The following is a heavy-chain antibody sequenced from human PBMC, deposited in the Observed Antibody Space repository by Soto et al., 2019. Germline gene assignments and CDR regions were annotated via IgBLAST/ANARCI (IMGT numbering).Heavy chain of an antibody. CDR3: ASHYYDSSGYYSYFDY. Sequence: SETLSLTCTVSGGSISSYYWSWIRQPPGKGLEWIGYIYYSGSTNYNPSLKSRVTISVDTSKNQFSLKLSSVTAADTAVYYCASHYYDSSGYYSYFDYWGQGTLVTVS. CDR2: IYYSGST. D-gene: IGHD3-22*01. CDR1: GGSISSYY. J-gene: IGHJ4*02. V-gene: IGHV4-59*01.